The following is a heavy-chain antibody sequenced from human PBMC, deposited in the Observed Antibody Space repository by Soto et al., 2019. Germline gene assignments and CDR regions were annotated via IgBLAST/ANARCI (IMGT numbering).Heavy chain of an antibody. J-gene: IGHJ6*02. CDR3: ARSQMERRRYGMDV. V-gene: IGHV3-30-3*01. D-gene: IGHD1-1*01. CDR1: GFTFSTYA. CDR2: ISYDGSNI. Sequence: QAQLVESGGGVVQPGRSLRLSCAASGFTFSTYAVHWVRQAPGKGLEWVAVISYDGSNIYYADSVKGRFTISRDNSKNTLYLQMDSLRPDDTAVYYCARSQMERRRYGMDVWGQGTTVTVSS.